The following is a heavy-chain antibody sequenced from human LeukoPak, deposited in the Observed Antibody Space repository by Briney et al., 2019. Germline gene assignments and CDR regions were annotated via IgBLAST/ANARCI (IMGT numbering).Heavy chain of an antibody. CDR1: GFTFGDYA. V-gene: IGHV3-7*01. CDR2: LKKDESEK. Sequence: GGSLRLSCTASGFTFGDYAMSWVRQAPGKGLEWVANLKKDESEKYYVDSVKGRFTISRDNAKNSLYLQMNSLRVEDTAIYYCARDLKTPGYYYMDVWGKGTTVTVSS. CDR3: ARDLKTPGYYYMDV. J-gene: IGHJ6*03. D-gene: IGHD4-23*01.